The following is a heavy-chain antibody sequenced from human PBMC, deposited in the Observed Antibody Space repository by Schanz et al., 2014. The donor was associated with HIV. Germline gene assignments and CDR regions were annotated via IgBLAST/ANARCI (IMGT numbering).Heavy chain of an antibody. CDR3: ARGGLRWHPEWLDY. V-gene: IGHV3-30*03. D-gene: IGHD4-17*01. CDR1: GGTFSAHA. CDR2: ISHDGSNK. J-gene: IGHJ4*02. Sequence: QVQLVESGGGMVLPGTSLRLSCAASGGTFSAHAFHWVRQAPGRGLEWVALISHDGSNKYYADSVKGRFTVSRDNSKNRVFLQMNSLSTEDAAVYYCARGGLRWHPEWLDYWGQGTLVTVS.